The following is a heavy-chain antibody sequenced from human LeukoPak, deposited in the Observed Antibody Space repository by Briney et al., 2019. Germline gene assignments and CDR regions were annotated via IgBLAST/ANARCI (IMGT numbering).Heavy chain of an antibody. Sequence: PGGSLRLSCAASGFTFRNHWMTWVRQAPGKGLEWVANIKKDGSEKYYVDSVKGRFTIPRDNAKNSLYLQMNSLRAEDTAVYYCARSWYEGFVNDYWGQGTLVTVSS. J-gene: IGHJ4*02. V-gene: IGHV3-7*01. CDR2: IKKDGSEK. CDR3: ARSWYEGFVNDY. D-gene: IGHD6-13*01. CDR1: GFTFRNHW.